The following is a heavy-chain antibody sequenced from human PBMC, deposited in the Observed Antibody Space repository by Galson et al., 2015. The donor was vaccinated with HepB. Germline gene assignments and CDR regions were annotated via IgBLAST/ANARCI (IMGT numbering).Heavy chain of an antibody. CDR3: AKVREPGTTLEAFSS. Sequence: SLRLSCAASGFTFSSYGIHWVRPAPGKGLEWVSVISYDGTDKFYADSVKGRFTISRDNSKNTVYLQMNSLRVEDTALYYCAKVREPGTTLEAFSSWGRGTLVTVSS. CDR2: ISYDGTDK. CDR1: GFTFSSYG. D-gene: IGHD1-7*01. V-gene: IGHV3-30*18. J-gene: IGHJ5*02.